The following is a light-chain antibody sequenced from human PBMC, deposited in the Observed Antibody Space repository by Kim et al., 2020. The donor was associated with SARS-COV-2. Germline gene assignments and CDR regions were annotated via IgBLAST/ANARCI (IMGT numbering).Light chain of an antibody. CDR2: RAS. Sequence: SASVGDRVTITCRASQSISSWLAWYQQKPGKAPTLLIYRASSLESGVPSTFSGSGSGTEFTLTISSLQPDDFATYYCQQYNSYSGTFGQGTKLEI. V-gene: IGKV1-5*03. J-gene: IGKJ2*01. CDR1: QSISSW. CDR3: QQYNSYSGT.